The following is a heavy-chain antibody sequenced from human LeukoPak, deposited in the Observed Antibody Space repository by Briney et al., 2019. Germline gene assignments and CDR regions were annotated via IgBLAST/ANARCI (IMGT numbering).Heavy chain of an antibody. CDR1: GYTFTGYY. D-gene: IGHD2-15*01. CDR3: ARGYCSGGSCLNYMDV. V-gene: IGHV1-2*06. Sequence: ASVKVSCKASGYTFTGYYIHWVRQAPGQGLEWMGRINPNSGGTNYAQKFQGRVTMTRDTSISTAYMELSRLRSDDTAVYYCARGYCSGGSCLNYMDVWGKGTTVTVSS. J-gene: IGHJ6*03. CDR2: INPNSGGT.